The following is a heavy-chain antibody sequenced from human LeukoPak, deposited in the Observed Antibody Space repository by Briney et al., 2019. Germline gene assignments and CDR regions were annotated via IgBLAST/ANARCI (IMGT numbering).Heavy chain of an antibody. Sequence: SETLSLTCAVYGGSFSGYYWSWIRQPPGKGLEWIGEINHSGSTNYNPSLKSRDTISVDTSKNQFSPKLSSVTAADTAVYYCARGDGDFDYWGQGTLVTVSS. J-gene: IGHJ4*02. CDR1: GGSFSGYY. V-gene: IGHV4-34*01. CDR2: INHSGST. D-gene: IGHD3-16*01. CDR3: ARGDGDFDY.